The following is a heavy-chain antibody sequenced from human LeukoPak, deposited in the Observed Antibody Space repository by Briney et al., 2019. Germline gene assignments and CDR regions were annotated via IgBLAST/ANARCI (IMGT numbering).Heavy chain of an antibody. V-gene: IGHV4-59*01. CDR1: GGSISSYY. Sequence: SETLSLTCTVSGGSISSYYWSWIRQPPGKGLEWIGYIYYSGSTNYNPSLKSRVTISVDTSKNQFSLKLSSVTAADTAVYYCARRKAATGIFDSWGQGILVTVSS. CDR2: IYYSGST. J-gene: IGHJ4*02. CDR3: ARRKAATGIFDS. D-gene: IGHD6-13*01.